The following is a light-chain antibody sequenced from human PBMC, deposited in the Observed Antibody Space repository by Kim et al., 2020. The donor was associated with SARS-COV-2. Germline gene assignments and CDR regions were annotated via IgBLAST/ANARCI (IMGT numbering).Light chain of an antibody. J-gene: IGKJ5*01. CDR1: QSVSSNY. CDR2: DTS. CDR3: QQYGSLIT. Sequence: EIVLTQSPGTLSLSPGERATLSCRASQSVSSNYLAWYQQKPGQAPRLLIYDTSTRATGIPDRFSGSGSGTDFTLTIGRLEPEDFAVYYCQQYGSLITFGQGTRLEIK. V-gene: IGKV3-20*01.